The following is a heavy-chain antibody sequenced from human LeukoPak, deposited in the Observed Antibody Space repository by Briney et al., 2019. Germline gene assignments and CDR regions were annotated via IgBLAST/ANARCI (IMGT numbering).Heavy chain of an antibody. Sequence: PGGSLRLSCAASGFTFSSYWMSWVRQAPGKGLEWVGNIKQEGSEKYYADSVKGRFTISKDNSKNTQYLQMNSLRAEDTAVYYCARDGDGYNLDYWGQGTLVTVSS. D-gene: IGHD5-24*01. V-gene: IGHV3-7*01. CDR3: ARDGDGYNLDY. J-gene: IGHJ4*02. CDR1: GFTFSSYW. CDR2: IKQEGSEK.